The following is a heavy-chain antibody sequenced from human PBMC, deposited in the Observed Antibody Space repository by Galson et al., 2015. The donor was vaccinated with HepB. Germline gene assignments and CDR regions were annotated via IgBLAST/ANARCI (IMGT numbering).Heavy chain of an antibody. CDR2: MKSDTGKA. J-gene: IGHJ3*01. D-gene: IGHD3-16*01. CDR1: GYTFSNYD. V-gene: IGHV1-8*01. CDR3: AREWIIAGVKRSALDV. Sequence: SVKVSCKASGYTFSNYDINWVRLGTGHGLEWMGQMKSDTGKATLAPKFQGRVTMTRETSISTAYMELTSLTSDDTAVYFCAREWIIAGVKRSALDVWGQGTRVTVSS.